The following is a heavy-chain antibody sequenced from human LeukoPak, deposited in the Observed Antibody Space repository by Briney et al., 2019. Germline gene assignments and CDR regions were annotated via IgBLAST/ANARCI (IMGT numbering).Heavy chain of an antibody. J-gene: IGHJ3*02. CDR2: INHSGST. CDR3: ARGSRTIAMIVVVRPAFDI. V-gene: IGHV4-34*01. D-gene: IGHD3-22*01. CDR1: GGSFSGYY. Sequence: SETLSLTCAVYGGSFSGYYWSWIRQPPGKGLEWIGEINHSGSTNYNPSLKSRVTISVDTSKNQYSLKLSSVTAADTAVYYCARGSRTIAMIVVVRPAFDIWAKGQWSPSLQ.